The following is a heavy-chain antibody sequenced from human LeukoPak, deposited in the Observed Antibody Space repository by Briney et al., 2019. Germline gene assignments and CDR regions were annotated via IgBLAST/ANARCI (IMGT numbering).Heavy chain of an antibody. V-gene: IGHV1-69*05. Sequence: ASVKVSFKACGGTFSSYAISWVRQAPAQGLDWMGRIIPIFGTANYAQKFQGRVTITTDGSTSTAYMEMSSMRSEDTDVYYCARETLGSSGYDDPFDYWGQGTLVTVSS. D-gene: IGHD3-22*01. CDR3: ARETLGSSGYDDPFDY. J-gene: IGHJ4*02. CDR2: IIPIFGTA. CDR1: GGTFSSYA.